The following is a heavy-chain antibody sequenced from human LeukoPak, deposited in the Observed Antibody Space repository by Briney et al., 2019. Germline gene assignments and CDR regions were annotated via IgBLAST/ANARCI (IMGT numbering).Heavy chain of an antibody. Sequence: GGSLRLSCAASGFTFSTYWMHWVRQAPGKGLVWVSRINSDGSSTSYADSVKGRFTISRDNAKNSLYLQMNSLRAEDTAVYYCARSRVQLWFAAFDIWGQGTMVTVSS. J-gene: IGHJ3*02. CDR3: ARSRVQLWFAAFDI. CDR1: GFTFSTYW. CDR2: INSDGSST. V-gene: IGHV3-74*01. D-gene: IGHD5-18*01.